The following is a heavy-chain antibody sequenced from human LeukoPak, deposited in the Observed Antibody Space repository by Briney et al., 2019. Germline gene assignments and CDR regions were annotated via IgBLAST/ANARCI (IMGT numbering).Heavy chain of an antibody. CDR1: GFTFDDYA. V-gene: IGHV3-9*01. J-gene: IGHJ4*02. CDR2: ISWNSGSI. Sequence: PGRSLRLSCAASGFTFDDYAMHWVRQAPGKGLEWVSGISWNSGSIGYADSVKGRFTISRDNAKNSLYLQMNSLRAEDTALYYCAKDGALAVAGYYFDYWGQGTLVTVSS. CDR3: AKDGALAVAGYYFDY. D-gene: IGHD6-19*01.